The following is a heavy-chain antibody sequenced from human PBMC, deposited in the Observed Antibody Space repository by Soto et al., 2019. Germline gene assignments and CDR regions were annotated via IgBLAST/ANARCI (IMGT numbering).Heavy chain of an antibody. CDR1: GGSISISSYY. J-gene: IGHJ6*02. CDR2: IYYSGST. D-gene: IGHD3-3*01. CDR3: ARLDDVLRFLEWSPHYYYGMDV. V-gene: IGHV4-39*01. Sequence: PSETLSLTCTVSGGSISISSYYWCWIRHPPGKGLEWIGSIYYSGSTYYSPSLKSRVTISVDTSKNQFSLKLSSVTAADTAVYYCARLDDVLRFLEWSPHYYYGMDVWGQGTTVTVSS.